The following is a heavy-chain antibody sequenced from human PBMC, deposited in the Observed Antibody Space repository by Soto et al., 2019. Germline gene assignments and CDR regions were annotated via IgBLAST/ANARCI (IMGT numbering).Heavy chain of an antibody. J-gene: IGHJ6*02. CDR2: IGTAGDT. CDR1: GFTFSSYD. V-gene: IGHV3-13*01. D-gene: IGHD3-3*01. Sequence: EVQLVESGGGLVQPGGSLRLSCAASGFTFSSYDMHWVRQVTGKGLEWVSAIGTAGDTYYPGSVKGRFTISRENAKRSLYLQMNSLRAEDTAVYYCARDRAVGFLEWSMDVWGQGPTVTVSS. CDR3: ARDRAVGFLEWSMDV.